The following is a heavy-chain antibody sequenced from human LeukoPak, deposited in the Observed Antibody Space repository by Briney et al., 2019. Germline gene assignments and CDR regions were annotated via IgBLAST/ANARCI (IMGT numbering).Heavy chain of an antibody. V-gene: IGHV3-48*01. CDR1: GFTFSSYS. CDR3: AKVTMVRGVTQSGGY. CDR2: ISSSSSTI. Sequence: PGGSLRLSCAASGFTFSSYSMNWVRQAPGKGLEWVSYISSSSSTIYYADSVKGRFTISRDNSKNTLYLQMNSLRAEDTAVYYCAKVTMVRGVTQSGGYWGQGTLVTVSS. D-gene: IGHD3-10*01. J-gene: IGHJ4*02.